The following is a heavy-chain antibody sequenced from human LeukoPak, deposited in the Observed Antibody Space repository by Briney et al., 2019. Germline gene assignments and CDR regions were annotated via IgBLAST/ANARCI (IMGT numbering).Heavy chain of an antibody. D-gene: IGHD6-19*01. J-gene: IGHJ4*02. Sequence: GASVKVSCKASVYTFTGYYMHWVRQAPGQGLEWMGRINPNSGGTNYAQKFQGRVTMTRDTSISTAYMELSRLRSDDTAVYYCARHRGQWLDLLGVCDYWGQGTLVTVSS. CDR3: ARHRGQWLDLLGVCDY. CDR2: INPNSGGT. V-gene: IGHV1-2*06. CDR1: VYTFTGYY.